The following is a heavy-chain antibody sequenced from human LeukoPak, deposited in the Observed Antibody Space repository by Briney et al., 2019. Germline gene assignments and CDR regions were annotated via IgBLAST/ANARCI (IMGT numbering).Heavy chain of an antibody. Sequence: PGGSLRLSCAASGFIFSHYGMNWVRQAPGKGLEWVAFIRYDGSNKYYADSVKGRFTISRDNSKNTLYLQMNSLRAEDTAVYYCAPRITMIVVEFGYWGQGTLVTVSS. J-gene: IGHJ4*02. CDR2: IRYDGSNK. CDR3: APRITMIVVEFGY. D-gene: IGHD3-22*01. CDR1: GFIFSHYG. V-gene: IGHV3-30*02.